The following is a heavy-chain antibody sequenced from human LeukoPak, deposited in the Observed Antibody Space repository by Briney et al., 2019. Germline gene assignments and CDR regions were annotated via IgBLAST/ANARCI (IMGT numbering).Heavy chain of an antibody. J-gene: IGHJ5*02. D-gene: IGHD2-15*01. CDR1: GGSISSSSYY. CDR3: ARTNIVVVVAATPSLGWFDP. Sequence: SETPSLTCTVSGGSISSSSYYWGWIRQPPGKGLEWIGSIYYSGSTYYNPSLKSRVTISVDMSKNQFSLKLSSVTAADTAVYYCARTNIVVVVAATPSLGWFDPWGQGTLVTVSS. CDR2: IYYSGST. V-gene: IGHV4-39*07.